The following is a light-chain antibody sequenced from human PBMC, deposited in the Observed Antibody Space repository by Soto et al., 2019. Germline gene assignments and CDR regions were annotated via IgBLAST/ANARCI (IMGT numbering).Light chain of an antibody. CDR2: GTY. CDR3: KKYGRSHFN. V-gene: IGKV3-20*01. J-gene: IGKJ3*01. Sequence: IVLTHTPVTLSLSPWERANLSFIASQSVSSSYLAWYQQKPGQAHRIIIYGTYSRATGIQDRFSGSGSGTDFTLTISRMEPEDFAVYYCKKYGRSHFNFGTGHKVAIK. CDR1: QSVSSSY.